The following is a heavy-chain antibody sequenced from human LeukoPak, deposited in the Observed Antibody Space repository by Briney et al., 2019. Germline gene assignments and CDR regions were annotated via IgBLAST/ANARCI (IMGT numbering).Heavy chain of an antibody. J-gene: IGHJ4*02. CDR3: ARCTSTSCYNFDY. Sequence: SETLSLTCAVYGGSFSGYYWSWIRQPPGKGLEWIGEINHSGSTNYNPSLKSRVTISVDMSKNQFSLKLNSVTAADTAVYYCARCTSTSCYNFDYWGQGALVTVSS. CDR2: INHSGST. D-gene: IGHD2-2*02. CDR1: GGSFSGYY. V-gene: IGHV4-34*01.